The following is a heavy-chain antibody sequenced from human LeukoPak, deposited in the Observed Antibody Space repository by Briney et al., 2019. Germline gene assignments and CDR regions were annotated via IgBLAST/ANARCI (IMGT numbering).Heavy chain of an antibody. CDR3: ARGYCSSTSCYTGKTNYYYYYMDV. V-gene: IGHV1-69*01. D-gene: IGHD2-2*02. Sequence: SVKVSCKASGGTFSSYAISWVRQAPGQGLEWMGGIIPIFGTANYAQKFQGRVTITADESTSTAYMKLSSLRSEDTAVYYCARGYCSSTSCYTGKTNYYYYYMDVWGKGTTVTVSS. CDR1: GGTFSSYA. J-gene: IGHJ6*03. CDR2: IIPIFGTA.